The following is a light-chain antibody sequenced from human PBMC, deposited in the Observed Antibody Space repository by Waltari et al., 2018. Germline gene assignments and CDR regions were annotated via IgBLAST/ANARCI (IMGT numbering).Light chain of an antibody. J-gene: IGKJ1*01. CDR3: QHYVRLPAT. V-gene: IGKV3-20*01. Sequence: IVLTHSPGTLSLSPGERATLPCRASQSVNRPLAWYQQKPGQAPKLLIYCASIRATGIPDRFTGSGSGTDFSLTISSLEPEDFAIYFCQHYVRLPATFGQGTKVEIK. CDR1: QSVNRP. CDR2: CAS.